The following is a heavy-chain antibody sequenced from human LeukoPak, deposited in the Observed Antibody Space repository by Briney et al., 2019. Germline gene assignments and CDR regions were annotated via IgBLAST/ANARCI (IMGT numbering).Heavy chain of an antibody. CDR1: GYTFTSYD. CDR3: ARDRVGVGSSGWEN. D-gene: IGHD6-19*01. CDR2: MNPNSGNT. Sequence: ASVKVSCKASGYTFTSYDINWVRQATGQGLEWMGWMNPNSGNTGYTQKFQGRVTMTRDTSISTAYMELSSLTSDDTAVYYCARDRVGVGSSGWENWGQGTLVTVSS. V-gene: IGHV1-8*01. J-gene: IGHJ4*02.